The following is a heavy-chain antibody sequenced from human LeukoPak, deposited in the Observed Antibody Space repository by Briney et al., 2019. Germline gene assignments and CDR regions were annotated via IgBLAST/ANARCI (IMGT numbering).Heavy chain of an antibody. CDR2: IYTSEST. CDR3: APRPAGNTWAAIFDF. J-gene: IGHJ5*01. CDR1: GGSISRYY. V-gene: IGHV4-4*09. Sequence: SETLSLTCTVSGGSISRYYWSWIGQPPGKGLEGIGYIYTSESTNYNPSLTSRVTMLVDTSASQFSRKLSSVTTADTAVYYCAPRPAGNTWAAIFDFWSRGTLVTVSS. D-gene: IGHD6-6*01.